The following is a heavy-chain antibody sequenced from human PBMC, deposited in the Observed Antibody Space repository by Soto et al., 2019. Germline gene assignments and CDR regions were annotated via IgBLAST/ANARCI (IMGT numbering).Heavy chain of an antibody. CDR3: ARNSGSYYPFDAFDI. CDR1: GFNFSSYA. J-gene: IGHJ3*02. D-gene: IGHD1-26*01. Sequence: GGSLRLSCAASGFNFSSYAMHWVRQAPGKGLEWVAVISYDGSIKYYAHSVKGRFTISRDNSKSTLYLQMNSLRAEDTAVYYCARNSGSYYPFDAFDIWGQGTMATV. CDR2: ISYDGSIK. V-gene: IGHV3-30-3*01.